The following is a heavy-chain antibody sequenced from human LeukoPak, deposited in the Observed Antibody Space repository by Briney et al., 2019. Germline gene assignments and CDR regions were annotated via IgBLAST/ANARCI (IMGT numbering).Heavy chain of an antibody. CDR1: GYTFTGYY. V-gene: IGHV1-2*06. CDR2: VNPNSGDT. CDR3: ARDYTGNSVLYYFDY. D-gene: IGHD1-26*01. Sequence: GASVKVSCKASGYTFTGYYMHWVRQAPGHGVEWMGRVNPNSGDTNYAQKFQGRVTMTRDTSISTAYMELSRLRSDATAVYYCARDYTGNSVLYYFDYWGQGTLVTVSS. J-gene: IGHJ4*02.